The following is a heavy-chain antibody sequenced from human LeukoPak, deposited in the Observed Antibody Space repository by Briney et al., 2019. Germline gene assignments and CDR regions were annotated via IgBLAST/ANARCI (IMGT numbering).Heavy chain of an antibody. D-gene: IGHD6-13*01. CDR2: ITATSLHI. CDR1: GVTFSGYS. Sequence: GGSLRLSCAASGVTFSGYSMNWVRQAPGKGLEWVSAITATSLHIYYADSVKGRFTISRDNSKNTLYLQMNSLRAEDTAVYYCARVGSSWHYFDYWGQGTLVTVSS. CDR3: ARVGSSWHYFDY. J-gene: IGHJ4*02. V-gene: IGHV3-21*01.